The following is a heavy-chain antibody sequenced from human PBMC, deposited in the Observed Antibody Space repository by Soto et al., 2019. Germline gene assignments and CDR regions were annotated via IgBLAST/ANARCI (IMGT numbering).Heavy chain of an antibody. Sequence: DSVKVSCKASGYTFTSYGISWVRQAPGQGLERMGWISAYNGNTNYAQKLQGRVTMTTDTSTSTAYMELRSLRSDDTAVYYCARAQGSYTVTTWVDYWGQGTLVTVSS. V-gene: IGHV1-18*01. CDR1: GYTFTSYG. J-gene: IGHJ4*02. CDR3: ARAQGSYTVTTWVDY. CDR2: ISAYNGNT. D-gene: IGHD4-17*01.